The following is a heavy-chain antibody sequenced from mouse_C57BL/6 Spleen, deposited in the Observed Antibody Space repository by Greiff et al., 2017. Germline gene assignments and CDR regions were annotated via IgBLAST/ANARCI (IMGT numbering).Heavy chain of an antibody. CDR1: GFTFSSYA. J-gene: IGHJ3*01. V-gene: IGHV5-4*01. CDR3: ARGYDYDEGAWFAY. Sequence: EVQLVESGGGLVKPGGSLKLSCAASGFTFSSYAMSWVRQTPEKRLEWVATISDGGSYTYYPDNVKGRFTISRDNAKNNLYLQMSHLKSEDTAMYYCARGYDYDEGAWFAYWGQGTLVTVSA. CDR2: ISDGGSYT. D-gene: IGHD2-4*01.